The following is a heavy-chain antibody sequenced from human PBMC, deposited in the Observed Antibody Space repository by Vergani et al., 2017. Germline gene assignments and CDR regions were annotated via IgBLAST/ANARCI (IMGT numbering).Heavy chain of an antibody. CDR1: GYSFTSYW. CDR2: IYPGDSDT. J-gene: IGHJ2*01. CDR3: ARQAPSGWLQTSYWYFDL. D-gene: IGHD5-24*01. Sequence: EVQLVQSGAEVKTPGESLKISCKGSGYSFTSYWIGWVRQMPGKGLEWMGIIYPGDSDTRYSPSFQGQVTISADKSISTAYLQGSSLKASDTAMYYCARQAPSGWLQTSYWYFDLWGRGTLVTVSS. V-gene: IGHV5-51*01.